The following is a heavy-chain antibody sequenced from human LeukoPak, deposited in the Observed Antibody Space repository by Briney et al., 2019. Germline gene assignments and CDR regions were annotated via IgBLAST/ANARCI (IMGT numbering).Heavy chain of an antibody. D-gene: IGHD5-18*01. V-gene: IGHV3-30*18. CDR3: AKDELGIQLPEDGMDV. Sequence: PGRSLRLSCAASGFTFSSYGMHWVRQAPGKGLEWVAVISYDGSNKYYADSVKGRLTISRDNSKNTLYLQMNSLRAEDTAVYYCAKDELGIQLPEDGMDVWGQGTTVTVSS. J-gene: IGHJ6*02. CDR2: ISYDGSNK. CDR1: GFTFSSYG.